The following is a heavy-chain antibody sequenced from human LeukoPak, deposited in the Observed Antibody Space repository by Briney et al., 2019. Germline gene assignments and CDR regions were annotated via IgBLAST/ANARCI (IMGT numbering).Heavy chain of an antibody. V-gene: IGHV3-73*01. Sequence: GGSLRLSCAASGFTFSGSAMHWVRQASGKGLEWLGRIRSKADSYTTAYAASVKGRFIVSRDDSKNTAYLQMNSLKTEDTAVYYCRAAADLNDYWGQGTLVTVSS. CDR1: GFTFSGSA. D-gene: IGHD6-13*01. J-gene: IGHJ4*02. CDR2: IRSKADSYTT. CDR3: RAAADLNDY.